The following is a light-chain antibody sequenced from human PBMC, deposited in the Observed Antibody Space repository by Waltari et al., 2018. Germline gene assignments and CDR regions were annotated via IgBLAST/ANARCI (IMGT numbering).Light chain of an antibody. J-gene: IGKJ1*01. CDR2: GAS. V-gene: IGKV3-20*01. Sequence: EIVLTQSPGTPSLSPGERATLSCRASQSVGRSLAWYQQKPGQAPRLLIYGASSRATGSPDRFSGSGSGTDFSLTISRLEPEDFAVYYCQHYVRLPATFGQGTKVEIK. CDR3: QHYVRLPAT. CDR1: QSVGRS.